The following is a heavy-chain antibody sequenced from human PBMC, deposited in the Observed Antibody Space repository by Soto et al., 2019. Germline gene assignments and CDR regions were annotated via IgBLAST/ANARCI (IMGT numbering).Heavy chain of an antibody. CDR2: INPNSGGT. Sequence: ASVKVSCKASGYTFTGYYMHWVRQAPGQGLEWMGWINPNSGGTNYAQKFQGRVTMTRDTSISTAYMELSRLRSDDTAVYYCARAHRAIYDSSGYIDYWGQGTLVTVSS. D-gene: IGHD3-22*01. CDR3: ARAHRAIYDSSGYIDY. V-gene: IGHV1-2*02. J-gene: IGHJ4*02. CDR1: GYTFTGYY.